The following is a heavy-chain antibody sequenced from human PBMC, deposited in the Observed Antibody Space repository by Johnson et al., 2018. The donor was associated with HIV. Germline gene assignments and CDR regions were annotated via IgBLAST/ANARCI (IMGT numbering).Heavy chain of an antibody. CDR3: ARATGSWMDAFDI. Sequence: QVQLVESGGGVVQPERSLRLSCAASEFSFSTYAMRWVRQAPGKGLEGVAVISYDGSNKYYADSVKGRFTISSDNSKNTLYLQMNILRAEDTAVYYCARATGSWMDAFDIWGQGTMVTVSS. CDR1: EFSFSTYA. J-gene: IGHJ3*02. D-gene: IGHD2-2*03. V-gene: IGHV3-30*04. CDR2: ISYDGSNK.